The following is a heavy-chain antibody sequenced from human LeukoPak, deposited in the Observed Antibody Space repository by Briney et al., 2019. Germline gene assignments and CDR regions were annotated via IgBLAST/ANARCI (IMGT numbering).Heavy chain of an antibody. CDR2: IYYSGNT. CDR1: GGSISSSGYD. D-gene: IGHD6-6*01. Sequence: SETLSLTCSVSGGSISSSGYDWGWIRQPPGKDLEWIESIYYSGNTFYIPSLKSRLTISLDTSKNQFSLKLSSVTAADTAVYYCARGREQLARGYYYYYMDVWGKGTTVTVSS. CDR3: ARGREQLARGYYYYYMDV. J-gene: IGHJ6*03. V-gene: IGHV4-39*07.